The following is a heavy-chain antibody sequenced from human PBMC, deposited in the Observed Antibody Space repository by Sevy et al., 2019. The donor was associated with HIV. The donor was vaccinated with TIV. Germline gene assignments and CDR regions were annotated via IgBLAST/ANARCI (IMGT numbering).Heavy chain of an antibody. Sequence: GGSLRLSCAASGFAFNGHWMHWVRHAPGKGLVWVSRINNDGSSATYADSVKGRFTISRDNAKDTLHLQMNSLGAEDTAVYYCARGGTGSFDIWGQGTMVTVSS. CDR3: ARGGTGSFDI. V-gene: IGHV3-74*01. D-gene: IGHD3-9*01. J-gene: IGHJ3*02. CDR2: INNDGSSA. CDR1: GFAFNGHW.